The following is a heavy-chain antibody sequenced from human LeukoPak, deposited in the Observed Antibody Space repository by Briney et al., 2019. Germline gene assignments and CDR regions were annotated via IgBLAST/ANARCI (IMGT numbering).Heavy chain of an antibody. V-gene: IGHV1-8*01. CDR3: ARSGSYSHTDPYFDY. Sequence: ASVKVSCKASGYTFTSYDINWVRQATGQGLERMGWMNPNSGNTGYAQKFQGRVTMTRNTSISTAYMELSSLRSEDTAVYYCARSGSYSHTDPYFDYWGQGTLVTVSS. J-gene: IGHJ4*02. CDR1: GYTFTSYD. D-gene: IGHD3-10*01. CDR2: MNPNSGNT.